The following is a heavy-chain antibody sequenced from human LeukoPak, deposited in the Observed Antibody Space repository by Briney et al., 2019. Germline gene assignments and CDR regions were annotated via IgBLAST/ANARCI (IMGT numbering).Heavy chain of an antibody. CDR2: INTDGSST. J-gene: IGHJ4*02. CDR3: ARGAFGSTWPY. Sequence: PGGSLRLSCAASGFTFSNYWMHWVRQAPGKGLVWVSRINTDGSSTTYADSVKGRFTISRDNAKNTLYLQMNSLRAEDTAVYYCARGAFGSTWPYWGQGTLVTVSS. D-gene: IGHD6-13*01. CDR1: GFTFSNYW. V-gene: IGHV3-74*03.